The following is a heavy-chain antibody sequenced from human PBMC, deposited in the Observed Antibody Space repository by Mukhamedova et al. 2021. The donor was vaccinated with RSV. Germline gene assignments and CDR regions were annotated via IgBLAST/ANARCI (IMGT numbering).Heavy chain of an antibody. D-gene: IGHD2-2*02. Sequence: GKGLEWIGEINHSGXXXYNPSXXSRXPXSLDTSKNQFSXKLSSVTAADTAVYYCREVGYCSCPSCYIEQSFFYYWRQGTLLTLSS. J-gene: IGHJ4*02. V-gene: IGHV4-34*01. CDR3: REVGYCSCPSCYIEQSFFYY. CDR2: INHSGXX.